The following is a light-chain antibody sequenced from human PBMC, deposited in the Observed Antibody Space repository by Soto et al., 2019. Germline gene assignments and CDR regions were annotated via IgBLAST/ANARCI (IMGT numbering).Light chain of an antibody. CDR2: NNN. CDR1: SSNIGTNA. J-gene: IGLJ1*01. Sequence: QSVLTQPPSASGTPGQRVTVSCSGGSSNIGTNAVNWYQQLPGTAPKLLIYNNNQRPSGVPDRFSGSKSGTSASLAISGLQSEDEADYYCEAWDDSLNGYVFGTGNKVTVL. V-gene: IGLV1-44*01. CDR3: EAWDDSLNGYV.